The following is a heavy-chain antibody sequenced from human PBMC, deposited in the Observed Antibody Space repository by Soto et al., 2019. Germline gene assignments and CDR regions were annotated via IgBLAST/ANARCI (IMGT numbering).Heavy chain of an antibody. CDR1: GFPFSSYW. CDR3: VGASQTGS. Sequence: EVHLVDSGGGLVQPGGSLRLSCVASGFPFSSYWMSWVRQAQGKGLEWVANIKEDGSDKYYVVSVKGGFTISRDNAKNSLYLHMHRLRVEDTGVYYCVGASQTGSWGQGTLVAVSS. D-gene: IGHD3-9*01. V-gene: IGHV3-7*01. CDR2: IKEDGSDK. J-gene: IGHJ5*02.